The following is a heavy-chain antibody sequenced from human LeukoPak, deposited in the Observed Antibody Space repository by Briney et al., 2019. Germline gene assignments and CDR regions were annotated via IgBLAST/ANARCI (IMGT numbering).Heavy chain of an antibody. V-gene: IGHV4-34*01. CDR3: ARGRIAARRPFDY. Sequence: SSETLSLTCAVYGGSFSGYYWSWIRQPPGKGLEWIGEINHSGSTNYNPSLKSRVIISVDTSKKQFSLKVRSVTAADTAVYYCARGRIAARRPFDYWGQGTLVTVSS. D-gene: IGHD6-6*01. CDR1: GGSFSGYY. CDR2: INHSGST. J-gene: IGHJ4*02.